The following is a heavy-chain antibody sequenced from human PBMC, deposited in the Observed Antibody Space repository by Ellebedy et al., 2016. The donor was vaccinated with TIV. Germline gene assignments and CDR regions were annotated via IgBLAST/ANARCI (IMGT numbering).Heavy chain of an antibody. D-gene: IGHD3-10*01. CDR2: LITMTGAA. V-gene: IGHV1-69*08. CDR3: GRGDNYCYLPSS. J-gene: IGHJ5*02. CDR1: GGSFSSYP. Sequence: AASVKVSCNASGGSFSSYPITWVRQAPGQGLEWVGRLITMTGAATSAVKLQGRVTLTAEKYTTTAYMELTRLRSDDTSVYYCGRGDNYCYLPSSWGQGTLVTVSS.